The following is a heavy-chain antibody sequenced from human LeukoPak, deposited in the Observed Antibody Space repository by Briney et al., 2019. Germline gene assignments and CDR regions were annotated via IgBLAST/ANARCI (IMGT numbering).Heavy chain of an antibody. CDR1: GGSISSYY. CDR2: IYYNGST. D-gene: IGHD3-10*01. CDR3: ARLGYYGSGRGGNWFDP. V-gene: IGHV4-59*08. J-gene: IGHJ5*02. Sequence: SETLSLTCTVSGGSISSYYWSWIRQPPGKGLEWIGYIYYNGSTNYNPSLKSRVTISVDTSKNQFSLKLSSVIAADTAVYYCARLGYYGSGRGGNWFDPWGQGTLVTVSS.